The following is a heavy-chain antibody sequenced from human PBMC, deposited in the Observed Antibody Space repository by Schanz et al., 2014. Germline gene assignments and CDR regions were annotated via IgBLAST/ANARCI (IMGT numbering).Heavy chain of an antibody. CDR3: TRGLRDERWLDLNEAFDI. CDR2: IIPVLDIT. Sequence: QVQLVQSGAEVKKPGASVKVSGKASGYTFTSYDINWVRQAPGQGLEVMGRIIPVLDITNVAQTFQDRVTITADKSTTTAHMELSSMRADDAAVYYCTRGLRDERWLDLNEAFDIWGQGTIVTVSS. CDR1: GYTFTSYD. D-gene: IGHD6-19*01. J-gene: IGHJ3*02. V-gene: IGHV1-69*09.